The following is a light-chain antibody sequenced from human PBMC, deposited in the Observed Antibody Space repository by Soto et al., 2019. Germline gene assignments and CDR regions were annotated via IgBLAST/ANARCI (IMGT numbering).Light chain of an antibody. Sequence: QSVLTQPASVSGSLGQSITISCTGTSSDVGSYNLVSWYQQHPGKAPKLMIYEGSKRPSGVSNRFSGSKSGNTASLTISGLQAEDEADYYCCSYAGSSTSVVFGGGTKVTVL. J-gene: IGLJ2*01. CDR2: EGS. CDR3: CSYAGSSTSVV. CDR1: SSDVGSYNL. V-gene: IGLV2-23*01.